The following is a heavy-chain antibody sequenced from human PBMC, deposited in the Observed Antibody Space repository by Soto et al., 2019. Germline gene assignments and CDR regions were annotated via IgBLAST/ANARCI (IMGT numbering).Heavy chain of an antibody. Sequence: ASVKVSCKASGYTFTSYDINWVRQATGQGLEWMGWMNPNSGNTGYAQKFQGRVTMTRNTSISTAYMELSSLRSEDTAVYYCARDWGYSYGPNPYYYYGMDVWGQGTTVTVSS. D-gene: IGHD5-18*01. CDR2: MNPNSGNT. J-gene: IGHJ6*02. V-gene: IGHV1-8*01. CDR3: ARDWGYSYGPNPYYYYGMDV. CDR1: GYTFTSYD.